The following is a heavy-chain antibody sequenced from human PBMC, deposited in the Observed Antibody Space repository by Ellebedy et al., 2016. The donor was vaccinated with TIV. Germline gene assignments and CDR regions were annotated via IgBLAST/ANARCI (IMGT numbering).Heavy chain of an antibody. J-gene: IGHJ1*01. V-gene: IGHV1-18*01. D-gene: IGHD3-22*01. CDR3: ARGGQPRYYDSSGAPEYFQH. Sequence: AASVQVSCKASGYTFTSYGISWVRQAPGQGLEWMGWISAYNGNTNYAQKLQGRVTITTDTSTSTAYMELRSLRSDDTAVYYCARGGQPRYYDSSGAPEYFQHWGQGTLVTVSS. CDR2: ISAYNGNT. CDR1: GYTFTSYG.